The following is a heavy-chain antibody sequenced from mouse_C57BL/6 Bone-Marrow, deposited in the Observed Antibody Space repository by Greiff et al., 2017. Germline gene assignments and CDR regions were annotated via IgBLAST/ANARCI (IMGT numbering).Heavy chain of an antibody. V-gene: IGHV1-4*01. J-gene: IGHJ3*01. D-gene: IGHD2-3*01. CDR3: ASAPPRWLLLPY. Sequence: QVQLQQSGAELARPGASVKMSCKASGYTFTSYTMHWVKQRPGQGLEWIGYINPSSGYTKYNQKFKDKATLTADKSSSTAYMQLSSLTSEDSAVYYCASAPPRWLLLPYWGQWALVTVS. CDR1: GYTFTSYT. CDR2: INPSSGYT.